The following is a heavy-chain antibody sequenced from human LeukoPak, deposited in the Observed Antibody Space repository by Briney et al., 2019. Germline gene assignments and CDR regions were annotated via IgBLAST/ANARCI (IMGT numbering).Heavy chain of an antibody. V-gene: IGHV3-11*01. CDR2: ISSSGSTI. J-gene: IGHJ4*02. Sequence: PGGSLRLSCAASGFTFSDYYMSWIRQAPGRGLGWVSYISSSGSTIYYADSVKGRFTISRDNAKNSLYLQMNSLRAEDTAVYYCARDLLAVAGFDYWGQGTLVTVSS. D-gene: IGHD6-19*01. CDR1: GFTFSDYY. CDR3: ARDLLAVAGFDY.